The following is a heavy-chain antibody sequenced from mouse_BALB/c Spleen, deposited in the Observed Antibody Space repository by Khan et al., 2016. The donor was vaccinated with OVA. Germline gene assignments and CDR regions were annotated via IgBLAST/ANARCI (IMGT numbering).Heavy chain of an antibody. CDR3: ASCRYWSWFAS. CDR1: GFTFSSFG. V-gene: IGHV5-17*02. Sequence: VQVVESGGGLVQPGGSRKLSCTASGFTFSSFGMHWVRQAPEKGLEWVAYIGSDSSTIYYADTVQGRFTISRDNPKNTLLLQLTSLRSEDTAMYYCASCRYWSWFASWGQGTLVTVSA. J-gene: IGHJ3*01. D-gene: IGHD2-12*01. CDR2: IGSDSSTI.